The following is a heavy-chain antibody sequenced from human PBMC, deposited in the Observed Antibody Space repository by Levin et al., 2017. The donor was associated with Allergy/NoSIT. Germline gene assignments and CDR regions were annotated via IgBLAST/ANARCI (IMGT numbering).Heavy chain of an antibody. D-gene: IGHD5-18*01. Sequence: GESLKISCAASGFTFSSYGMHWVRQAPGKGLEWVAVISYDGSNKYYADSVKGRFTISRDNSKNTLYLQMNSLRAEDTAVYYCAKDHGIQLAIWYFDLWGRGTLVTVSS. J-gene: IGHJ2*01. CDR2: ISYDGSNK. CDR3: AKDHGIQLAIWYFDL. V-gene: IGHV3-30*18. CDR1: GFTFSSYG.